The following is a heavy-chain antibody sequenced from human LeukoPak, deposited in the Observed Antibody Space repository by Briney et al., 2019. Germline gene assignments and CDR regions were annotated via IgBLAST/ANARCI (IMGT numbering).Heavy chain of an antibody. Sequence: GASVKVSCKASGYTFTSYYMHWVRQAPGQGLEWIGIINPSGGSTSYAQKFQGRVTMTRDTSTSTVYIELSSLRSEDTAVYYCARAYIVVVPAARGNWFDPWGQGTLVTVSS. CDR1: GYTFTSYY. J-gene: IGHJ5*02. V-gene: IGHV1-46*03. CDR2: INPSGGST. D-gene: IGHD2-2*01. CDR3: ARAYIVVVPAARGNWFDP.